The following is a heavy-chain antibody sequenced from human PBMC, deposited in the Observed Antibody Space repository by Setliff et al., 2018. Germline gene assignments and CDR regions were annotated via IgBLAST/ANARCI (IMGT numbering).Heavy chain of an antibody. V-gene: IGHV1-69*05. CDR1: GDTFSTYA. J-gene: IGHJ4*02. CDR2: IIPLLETA. Sequence: SVKVSCKASGDTFSTYALSWVRQAPGQGLEWMGGIIPLLETAKYAQKFQGRVTITRDTSASTFYMELSSLRSEDTALYYCSRLVRFCTRTACQRLSGGEFWGQGALVTVSS. D-gene: IGHD2-8*01. CDR3: SRLVRFCTRTACQRLSGGEF.